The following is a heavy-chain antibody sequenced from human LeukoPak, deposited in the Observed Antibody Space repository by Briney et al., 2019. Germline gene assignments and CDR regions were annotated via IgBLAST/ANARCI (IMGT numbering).Heavy chain of an antibody. V-gene: IGHV4-59*01. CDR2: IYYSGST. CDR3: ARARECIRPNPFD. J-gene: IGHJ2*01. D-gene: IGHD3-10*01. CDR1: GGPISSYY. Sequence: KPSETLSLTCTVSGGPISSYYWSWIRQPPGKGLEWIGYIYYSGSTNYNPSLKSRVTISVDTSKNQFSLKLSSVTAADTAVYYCARARECIRPNPFD.